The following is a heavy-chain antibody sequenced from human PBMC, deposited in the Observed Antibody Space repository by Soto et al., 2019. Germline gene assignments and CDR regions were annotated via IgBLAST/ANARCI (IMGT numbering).Heavy chain of an antibody. CDR3: ARPGGMELLFFFDY. D-gene: IGHD3-3*01. J-gene: IGHJ4*02. V-gene: IGHV3-30*03. CDR2: ISYDGSNK. CDR1: GFTFSSYG. Sequence: GGSLRLSCAASGFTFSSYGMHWVRQAPGKGLEWVAVISYDGSNKYYADSVKGRFTISRDNSKNTLYLQMNSLRAEDTAVYYCARPGGMELLFFFDYWGQGTLVTVSS.